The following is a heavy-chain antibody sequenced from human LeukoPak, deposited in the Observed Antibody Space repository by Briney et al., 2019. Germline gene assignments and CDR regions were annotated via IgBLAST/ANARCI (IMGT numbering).Heavy chain of an antibody. CDR2: IYSGGST. V-gene: IGHV3-66*01. Sequence: GGSLRLSCAASGFTVSSNYMSWVRQAPGKGLEWLSVIYSGGSTYYADSVKGGFTISRDNSKNTLYLQMNSLRAEDTAVYYCTTKRGYSYGYADWGQGTLVTVSS. CDR3: TTKRGYSYGYAD. D-gene: IGHD5-18*01. J-gene: IGHJ4*02. CDR1: GFTVSSNY.